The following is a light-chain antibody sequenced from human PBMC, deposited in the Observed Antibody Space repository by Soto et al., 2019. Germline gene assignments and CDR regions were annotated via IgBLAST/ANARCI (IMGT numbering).Light chain of an antibody. J-gene: IGKJ2*01. CDR2: AAS. V-gene: IGKV1-27*01. CDR1: QDITNY. Sequence: DIQMTQSPSSLSASVGDRVTITCRASQDITNYLAWYQQKPGKVPKLLLYAASTLQSGVPSRFSGSGSGTDFTLTISSLQPEDVATYYCQKYDSAPRTFGQGTKLEIK. CDR3: QKYDSAPRT.